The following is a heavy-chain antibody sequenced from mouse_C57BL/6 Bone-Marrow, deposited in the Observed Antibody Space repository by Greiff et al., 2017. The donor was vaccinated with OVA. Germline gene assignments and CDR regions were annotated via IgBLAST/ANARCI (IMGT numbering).Heavy chain of an antibody. J-gene: IGHJ4*01. CDR2: IRSKSSNYAT. V-gene: IGHV10-3*01. CDR3: VKGRRIYYDYDEPMDY. D-gene: IGHD2-4*01. Sequence: EVQGVESGGGLVQPKGSLKLSCAASGFTFNTYAMHWVRQAPGKGLEWVARIRSKSSNYATYYADSVKDRFTISRDDSQSMLYLQMNNLKTEDTAMYYCVKGRRIYYDYDEPMDYWGQGTSVTVSS. CDR1: GFTFNTYA.